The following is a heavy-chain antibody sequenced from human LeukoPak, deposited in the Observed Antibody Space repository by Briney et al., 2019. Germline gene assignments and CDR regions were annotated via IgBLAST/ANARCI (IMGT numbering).Heavy chain of an antibody. CDR3: ARSWDY. CDR2: IYTSGST. Sequence: SETLSLTCTVSGGSIGSSSYYWGWIRQPPGKGLEWIGRIYTSGSTNYNPSLKSRVTISVDTSKNQFSLKLSSVTAADTAVYYCARSWDYWGQGTLVTVSS. J-gene: IGHJ4*02. CDR1: GGSIGSSSYY. V-gene: IGHV4-61*02.